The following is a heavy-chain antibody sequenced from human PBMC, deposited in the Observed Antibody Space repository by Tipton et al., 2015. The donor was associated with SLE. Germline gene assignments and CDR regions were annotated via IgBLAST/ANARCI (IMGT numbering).Heavy chain of an antibody. CDR1: DFTVSSYG. CDR2: IWYEGTNK. J-gene: IGHJ1*01. CDR3: ASAQDRGFQH. Sequence: SLRLSCAASDFTVSSYGMHWVRQAPGKGLEWVAVIWYEGTNKYYADSVKGRVTISRDNSKNTLYLQMNSLRAEDTAVYYWASAQDRGFQHWGQGTLVTVSS. V-gene: IGHV3-33*08.